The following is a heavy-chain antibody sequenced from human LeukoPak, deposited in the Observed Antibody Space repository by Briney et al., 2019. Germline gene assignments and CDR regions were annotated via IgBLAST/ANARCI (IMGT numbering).Heavy chain of an antibody. V-gene: IGHV3-23*01. CDR3: ANDDFWSGYYPPYFDY. CDR1: GCTFISYS. CDR2: ISGSGGST. J-gene: IGHJ4*02. Sequence: VGSLRLSCAASGCTFISYSMSGVRQAPGKGVEGVSAISGSGGSTHYADSVKGRFTISRDNSKNTLYLQMNSLRAEDTAVYYCANDDFWSGYYPPYFDYWGQGTLVTVSS. D-gene: IGHD3-3*01.